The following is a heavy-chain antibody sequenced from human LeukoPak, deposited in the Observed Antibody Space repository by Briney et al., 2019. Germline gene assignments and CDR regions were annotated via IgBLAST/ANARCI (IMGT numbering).Heavy chain of an antibody. Sequence: GGSLRLSCAASGFTFSSYSMNWVRQAPGKGLEWVSSISSSSSTIYYADSVKGRFTISRDNAKNSLYLQMNSLRAEDTAVYYCARNWWQLSDAFDIWGQGTMVTVSS. D-gene: IGHD2-15*01. CDR2: ISSSSSTI. J-gene: IGHJ3*02. V-gene: IGHV3-48*01. CDR1: GFTFSSYS. CDR3: ARNWWQLSDAFDI.